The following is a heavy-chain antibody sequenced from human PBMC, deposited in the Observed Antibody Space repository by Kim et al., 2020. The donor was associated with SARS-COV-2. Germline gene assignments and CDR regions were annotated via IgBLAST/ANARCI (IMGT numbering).Heavy chain of an antibody. J-gene: IGHJ4*02. V-gene: IGHV3-11*01. Sequence: TSINYATSVNGRFTISRDNAKKSLSLQMNSLTPEDTAVYYCVREPNSWGQGTLVTVSS. CDR2: TSI. CDR3: VREPNS.